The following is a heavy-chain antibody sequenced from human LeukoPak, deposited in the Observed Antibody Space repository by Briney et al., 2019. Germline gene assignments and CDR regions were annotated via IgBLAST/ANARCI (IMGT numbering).Heavy chain of an antibody. CDR2: TYYSGST. V-gene: IGHV4-59*08. Sequence: PSETPSLTCTVSGGSMSHYYWGWIRQPPGKGLEWIGYTYYSGSTNYNPSLKSRLTISVDTSKNQFSLGLTSMTAADTAVYYCARHEGITVNPFDIWGQGTMVTVSS. CDR3: ARHEGITVNPFDI. D-gene: IGHD3-10*01. J-gene: IGHJ3*02. CDR1: GGSMSHYY.